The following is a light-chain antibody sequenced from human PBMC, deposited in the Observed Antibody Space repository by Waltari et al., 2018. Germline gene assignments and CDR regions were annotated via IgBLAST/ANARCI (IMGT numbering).Light chain of an antibody. CDR3: QSYDTSLSVV. CDR2: GTS. CDR1: GSHIGAGYA. J-gene: IGLJ3*02. V-gene: IGLV1-40*01. Sequence: QSVLTQPPSVSGAPGQRVTIPCTGSGSHIGAGYAVHWYQQLPRAAPKLLIYGTSTRPLGVPDRFFGSKSGTSASLAITGLQAEDEADYYCQSYDTSLSVVFGGGTKLTVL.